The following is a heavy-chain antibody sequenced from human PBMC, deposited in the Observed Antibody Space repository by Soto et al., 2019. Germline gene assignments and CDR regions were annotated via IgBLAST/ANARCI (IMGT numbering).Heavy chain of an antibody. CDR1: GYSFSSYW. CDR2: IDPSDSYT. D-gene: IGHD2-8*02. V-gene: IGHV5-10-1*01. Sequence: GESLKISCKGSGYSFSSYWISWVRQMPGKGQEWMGRIDPSDSYTNYSPSFQGHATISADKSISTAYRQWSSLKASETAMSDCARLGSQLEAGYLLVVRDQGATDTGSS. J-gene: IGHJ6*02. CDR3: ARLGSQLEAGYLLVV.